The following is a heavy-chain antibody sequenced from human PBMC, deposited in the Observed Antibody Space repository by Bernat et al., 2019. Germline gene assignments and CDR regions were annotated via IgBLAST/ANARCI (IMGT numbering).Heavy chain of an antibody. CDR2: IYYSGST. CDR1: GGSISNYY. J-gene: IGHJ6*02. Sequence: QVQLQESGPGLVKPSETLSLTCTVSGGSISNYYWSWIRQPPGMGLEWIGYIYYSGSTNYDPSLKSRVTISVDTSRNQFSLKLSSVTAADTAVYYCARDDPYYYGMDVWGQGTTVTVSS. V-gene: IGHV4-59*01. CDR3: ARDDPYYYGMDV.